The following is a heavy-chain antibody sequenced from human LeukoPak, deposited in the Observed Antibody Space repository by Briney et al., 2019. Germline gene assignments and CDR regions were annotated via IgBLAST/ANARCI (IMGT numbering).Heavy chain of an antibody. Sequence: PSETLSLTCTVSGGSISGQYWSWIRQPAGKGLEWIGRIYSSGSTNYNPSLKSRVTMSLDTSKNQFSLKLSSVTAADTAVYYCTYGSGSYYVYYYYGMDVWGQGTTVTVSS. CDR3: TYGSGSYYVYYYYGMDV. CDR2: IYSSGST. CDR1: GGSISGQY. D-gene: IGHD3-10*01. J-gene: IGHJ6*02. V-gene: IGHV4-4*07.